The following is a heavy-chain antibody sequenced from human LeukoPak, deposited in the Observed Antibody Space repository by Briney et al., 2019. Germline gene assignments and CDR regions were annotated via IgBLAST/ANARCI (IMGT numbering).Heavy chain of an antibody. CDR1: GGSFSGNY. CDR2: INYRGST. Sequence: PSETLSLTCAVYGGSFSGNYWSWIRQPPGKGREWIGDINYRGSTNYNASLKSRVTISVDTSKNQLSLKLSSVTAADTSVYYCARGPEGYCSGGSCRYYFDYCGEGTLVTVSS. V-gene: IGHV4-34*01. J-gene: IGHJ4*02. CDR3: ARGPEGYCSGGSCRYYFDY. D-gene: IGHD2-15*01.